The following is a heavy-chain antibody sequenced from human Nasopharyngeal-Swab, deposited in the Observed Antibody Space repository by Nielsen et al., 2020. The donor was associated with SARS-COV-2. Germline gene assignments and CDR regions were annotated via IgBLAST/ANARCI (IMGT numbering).Heavy chain of an antibody. CDR3: ARASPYYYGSGSYSRDYYYGMDV. Sequence: GESLKISCAASGFTFSSYDMHWVRQATGKGLEWVSAIGTAGDTYYPGSVKGRFTISRENAKNSLYLQMNSLGAGDTAVYYCARASPYYYGSGSYSRDYYYGMDVWGQGTTVTVSS. CDR2: IGTAGDT. CDR1: GFTFSSYD. D-gene: IGHD3-10*01. J-gene: IGHJ6*02. V-gene: IGHV3-13*01.